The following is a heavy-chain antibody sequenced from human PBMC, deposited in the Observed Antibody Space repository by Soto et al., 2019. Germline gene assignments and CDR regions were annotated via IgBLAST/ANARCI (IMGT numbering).Heavy chain of an antibody. CDR2: ISGSGGST. Sequence: GGSLSLSCAASGFTFSSYAMSWVRQAPGKGLEWVSAISGSGGSTYYADSVKGWFTISRDNSKNTLYLQMNSLRAEDTAVYYCAKDDYDFGSGFLNYYYYGMDVWGQGTRVTVSS. J-gene: IGHJ6*02. CDR1: GFTFSSYA. V-gene: IGHV3-23*01. CDR3: AKDDYDFGSGFLNYYYYGMDV. D-gene: IGHD3-3*01.